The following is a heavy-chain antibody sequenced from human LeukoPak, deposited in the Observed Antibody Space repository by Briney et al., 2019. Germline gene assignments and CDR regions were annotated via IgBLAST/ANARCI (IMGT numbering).Heavy chain of an antibody. CDR2: INQGGET. J-gene: IGHJ4*02. CDR1: GFTFGTFW. V-gene: IGHV3-7*01. D-gene: IGHD3-10*01. CDR3: ARDKGGMVPFDH. Sequence: GGSLRLSCEASGFTFGTFWMSWVRQAPGKGLEWVANINQGGETDYVDSVKGRFTIARDGSKNLLYLQMNSLRPEDTAMYFCARDKGGMVPFDHWGQGTLVTVSS.